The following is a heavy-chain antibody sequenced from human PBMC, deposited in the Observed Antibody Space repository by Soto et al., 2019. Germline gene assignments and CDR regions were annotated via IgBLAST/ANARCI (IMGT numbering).Heavy chain of an antibody. Sequence: AAVKVSCKASGYTITGNYIHWVRQAPGQGFEWMGWINPNSGGTKYAQKFQGRVTMTRDTSIRTAYMDLNRLTSDDTALYYWARARLEANGSGEYGMDVWGQGTTVTVSS. CDR2: INPNSGGT. J-gene: IGHJ6*02. V-gene: IGHV1-2*02. D-gene: IGHD1-26*01. CDR3: ARARLEANGSGEYGMDV. CDR1: GYTITGNY.